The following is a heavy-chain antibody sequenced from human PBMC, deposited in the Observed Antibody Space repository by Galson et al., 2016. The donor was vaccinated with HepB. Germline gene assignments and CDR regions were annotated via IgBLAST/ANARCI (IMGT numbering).Heavy chain of an antibody. CDR1: GYSFNIYW. CDR2: IYPGDSDT. D-gene: IGHD2-21*01. V-gene: IGHV5-51*01. Sequence: QSGAEVKKPGESLMISCKASGYSFNIYWSGWVRQMPGKGLECMGIIYPGDSDTSYSPSFQDQVTISADKSISTAYLQWSSLKASDTAMYYCARHYGLWPPAIDYWGQGTLVTVSS. J-gene: IGHJ4*02. CDR3: ARHYGLWPPAIDY.